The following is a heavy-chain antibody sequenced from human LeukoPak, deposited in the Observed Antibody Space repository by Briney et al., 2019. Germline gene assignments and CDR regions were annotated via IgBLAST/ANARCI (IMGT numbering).Heavy chain of an antibody. CDR3: TYDSSGNDAFDI. J-gene: IGHJ3*02. D-gene: IGHD3-22*01. CDR2: TRNKANSYTT. Sequence: GSLRLSCAASGFTFSSYAMSWVRQAPGKGLEWVGRTRNKANSYTTEYAASVKGRFTISRDDSKNSLYLQMNSLKTEDTAVYYCTYDSSGNDAFDIWGQGTMVTVSS. CDR1: GFTFSSYA. V-gene: IGHV3-72*01.